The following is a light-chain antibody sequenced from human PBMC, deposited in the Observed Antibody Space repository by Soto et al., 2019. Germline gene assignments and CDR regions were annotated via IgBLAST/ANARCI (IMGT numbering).Light chain of an antibody. V-gene: IGKV3-11*01. J-gene: IGKJ3*01. Sequence: EIVLTQSPATLSLSPGERATLSCRASQSVRTYLAWYQHKPGQAPRLLIYDASNRATGVPARFSGGGSGTDFTLTISSLEPEDFAVYYCQQRNNWFTFGPGTKVDIK. CDR2: DAS. CDR3: QQRNNWFT. CDR1: QSVRTY.